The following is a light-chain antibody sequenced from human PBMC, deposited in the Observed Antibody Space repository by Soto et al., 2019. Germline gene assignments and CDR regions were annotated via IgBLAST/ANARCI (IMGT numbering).Light chain of an antibody. CDR3: LQHNSYPWT. Sequence: DIQMTQSPSTLSASIGDRVTITCRASENVNSWLAWYQQKPGKAPKFLIYKASSLESGVPSRFSGSGSGTEFTLTISSLQPEDFATYYCLQHNSYPWTFGQGTKVDIK. CDR1: ENVNSW. J-gene: IGKJ1*01. CDR2: KAS. V-gene: IGKV1-5*03.